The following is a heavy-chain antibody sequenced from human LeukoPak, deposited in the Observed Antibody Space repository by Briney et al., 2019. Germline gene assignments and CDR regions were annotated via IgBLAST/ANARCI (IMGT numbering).Heavy chain of an antibody. CDR2: INPNSGGT. Sequence: ASVKVSCKASGYTFTGYYMHWVRQAPGQGLEGMVWINPNSGGTNYAQKFQARVTMTRDTSISTAYMELSRLRSDDTAVYYCARSDSSGYWGSPAYYWGQGALVTVSS. D-gene: IGHD3-22*01. CDR3: ARSDSSGYWGSPAYY. V-gene: IGHV1-2*02. J-gene: IGHJ4*02. CDR1: GYTFTGYY.